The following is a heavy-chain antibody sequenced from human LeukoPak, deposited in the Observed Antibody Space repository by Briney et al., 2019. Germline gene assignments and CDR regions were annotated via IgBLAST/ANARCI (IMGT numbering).Heavy chain of an antibody. Sequence: PSETLSLTCTVSGGSIGSGGYYWSWIRQHPGKGLEWIGYIYYSGSTYYNPSLKSRVTISVDTSKNQFSLKLSSVTAADTAVYYCARDRSVWGSYLDYWGQGTLVTVSS. D-gene: IGHD3-16*02. V-gene: IGHV4-31*03. CDR2: IYYSGST. CDR3: ARDRSVWGSYLDY. J-gene: IGHJ4*02. CDR1: GGSIGSGGYY.